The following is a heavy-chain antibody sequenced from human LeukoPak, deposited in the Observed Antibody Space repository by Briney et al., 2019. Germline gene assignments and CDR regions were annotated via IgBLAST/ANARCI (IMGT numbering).Heavy chain of an antibody. CDR2: ISGSSSST. D-gene: IGHD1-26*01. V-gene: IGHV3-23*01. CDR3: AKGPPIVGASRKFDY. J-gene: IGHJ4*02. CDR1: GFTFSSYA. Sequence: GGSLRLSCAASGFTFSSYAMSWVRQAPGKGLEWVSAISGSSSSTYYADSVKGRFTISRDNSKNTLYLQMNSLRAEDTAVYYCAKGPPIVGASRKFDYWGQGTLVTVSS.